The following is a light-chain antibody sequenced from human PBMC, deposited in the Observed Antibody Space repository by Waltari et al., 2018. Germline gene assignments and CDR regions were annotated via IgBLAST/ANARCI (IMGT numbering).Light chain of an antibody. Sequence: IVMTQSPDSLAVSLGERATIICKSSPSLLYNSKNYLAWYQQKPGQPPKLLIYWASTRESGVPDRFSGSGSGTDFTLTISSLQAEDVAVYYCQQYYNSPPDYTFGQGTKLEIK. CDR1: PSLLYNSKNY. CDR3: QQYYNSPPDYT. J-gene: IGKJ2*01. CDR2: WAS. V-gene: IGKV4-1*01.